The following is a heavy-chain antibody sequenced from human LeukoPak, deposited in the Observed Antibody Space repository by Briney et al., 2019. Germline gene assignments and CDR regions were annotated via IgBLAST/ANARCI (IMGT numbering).Heavy chain of an antibody. CDR3: ASRIAAAGSFDP. V-gene: IGHV4-4*08. J-gene: IGHJ5*02. CDR2: IYHSGST. D-gene: IGHD6-13*01. CDR1: GGSISTYY. Sequence: SETLSLTCTVSGGSISTYYWNWIRQPPGKGLEWIGYIYHSGSTNYNPSLQSRVTISVDTSKNQFSLKLSSVTAADTAVYYCASRIAAAGSFDPWGQGTLVTVSS.